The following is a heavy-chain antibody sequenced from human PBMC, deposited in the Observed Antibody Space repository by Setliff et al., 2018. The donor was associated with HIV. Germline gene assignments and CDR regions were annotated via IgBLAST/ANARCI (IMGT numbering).Heavy chain of an antibody. CDR1: GFTFKSYS. V-gene: IGHV3-21*01. J-gene: IGHJ3*02. CDR2: ISSSSSYI. CDR3: ARDPTARGDAFDI. D-gene: IGHD4-17*01. Sequence: GGSLRLSCEASGFTFKSYSINWVRQAPGQGLEWVSSISSSSSYIYYADSVKGRFTISRDNAKNSLFLQMNSRRAEDTAVYYCARDPTARGDAFDIWGQGTMVTVSS.